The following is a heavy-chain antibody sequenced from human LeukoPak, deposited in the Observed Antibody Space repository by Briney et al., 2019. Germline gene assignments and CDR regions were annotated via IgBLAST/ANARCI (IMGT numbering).Heavy chain of an antibody. Sequence: PGGSLRLSCAVFGFTFSDYYMDWVRQAPGKGLEWVGRNRNKANSYTTEYAASVKGRFTISRDESKNSLYLQMNSLKTEDTALYYCARAGVRTYFDYWGQGTLVTVSS. CDR2: NRNKANSYTT. D-gene: IGHD2-8*01. V-gene: IGHV3-72*01. CDR3: ARAGVRTYFDY. J-gene: IGHJ4*02. CDR1: GFTFSDYY.